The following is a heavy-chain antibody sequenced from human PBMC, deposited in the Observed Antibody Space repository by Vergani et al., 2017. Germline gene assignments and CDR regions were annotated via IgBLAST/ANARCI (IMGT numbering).Heavy chain of an antibody. D-gene: IGHD3-10*01. CDR1: GGSISSSNW. J-gene: IGHJ4*02. V-gene: IGHV4-4*02. Sequence: QVQLQESGPGLVKPSGTLSLTCAVSGGSISSSNWWRWVRQPPGKGREWIGEIYHSGSTNYNPSLKSRVTISVDKSKNQFPRKLSSVTAADTAVYYCARKQDYYGSGSYYGFDYWGQGTLVTVSS. CDR3: ARKQDYYGSGSYYGFDY. CDR2: IYHSGST.